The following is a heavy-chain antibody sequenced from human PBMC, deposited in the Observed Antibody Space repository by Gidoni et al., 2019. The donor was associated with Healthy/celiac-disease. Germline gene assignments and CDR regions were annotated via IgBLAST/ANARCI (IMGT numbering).Heavy chain of an antibody. CDR2: IFSNDEK. J-gene: IGHJ4*02. D-gene: IGHD5-12*01. CDR1: GFSLSNARMG. CDR3: ARTDPRWLQLD. Sequence: QVTLKESGPVLVKPTETLTLTCPVSGFSLSNARMGVSWIRQPPGKALEWLAHIFSNDEKSYSTSLKSRLTISKDTSKSQVVLTMTNMDPVDTATYYCARTDPRWLQLDWGQGTLVTVSS. V-gene: IGHV2-26*01.